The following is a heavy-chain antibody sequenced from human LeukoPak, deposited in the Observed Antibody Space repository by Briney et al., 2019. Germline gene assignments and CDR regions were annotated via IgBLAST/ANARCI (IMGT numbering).Heavy chain of an antibody. V-gene: IGHV4-61*02. Sequence: SQTLSLTCTVSGGSISSGSYYWSWIRQPAGKGLEWIGRIYTSGSTNYNPSLKSRVTISVDTSKNQFSLKLSSVTATDTAVYYCARVIRDSSGYRNFDYWGQGTLVTVSS. CDR3: ARVIRDSSGYRNFDY. CDR1: GGSISSGSYY. CDR2: IYTSGST. J-gene: IGHJ4*02. D-gene: IGHD3-22*01.